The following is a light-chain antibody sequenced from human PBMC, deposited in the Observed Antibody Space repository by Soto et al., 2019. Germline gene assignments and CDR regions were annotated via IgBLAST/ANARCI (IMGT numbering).Light chain of an antibody. CDR1: QSINRH. Sequence: TMSPVALSVSTGERATLSCRASQSINRHLAWYLKKPGQAPRLLIYDASNRATGIPARFSGSGSGTDFTLTISSLEHEDFGVYYCQQGSNWLLVPFGGGAKV. J-gene: IGKJ4*01. CDR2: DAS. V-gene: IGKV3-11*01. CDR3: QQGSNWLLVP.